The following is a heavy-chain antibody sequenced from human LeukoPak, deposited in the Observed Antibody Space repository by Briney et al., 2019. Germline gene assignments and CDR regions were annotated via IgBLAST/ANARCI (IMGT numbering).Heavy chain of an antibody. D-gene: IGHD6-19*01. CDR1: AFTFSTYS. J-gene: IGHJ4*02. CDR3: AGGTRDSGLK. CDR2: ISSSGSAI. Sequence: GGSLRLSCAASAFTFSTYSMNWVRQAPGKGLQWVSYISSSGSAIYYADSVEGRFTISRDNAKSSLYLQMNSLRAEDTAVYYCAGGTRDSGLKWGPGTSVTVSS. V-gene: IGHV3-48*04.